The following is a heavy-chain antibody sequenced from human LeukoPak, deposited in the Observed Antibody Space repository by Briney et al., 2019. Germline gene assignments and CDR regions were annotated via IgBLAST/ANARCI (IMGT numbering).Heavy chain of an antibody. J-gene: IGHJ4*02. CDR3: ARVRSGLLVLREYSGYGSLDY. CDR1: GGSFSGYY. D-gene: IGHD5-12*01. CDR2: INHSGST. Sequence: SETLSLTCAVYGGSFSGYYWSWIRQPPGKGLEWIGEINHSGSTNYNPSLKSRVTISVDTSKNQFSLKLSSETAADTAVYYCARVRSGLLVLREYSGYGSLDYWGQGTLVTVSS. V-gene: IGHV4-34*01.